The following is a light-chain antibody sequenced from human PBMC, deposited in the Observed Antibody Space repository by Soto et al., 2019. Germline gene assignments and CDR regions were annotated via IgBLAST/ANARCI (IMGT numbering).Light chain of an antibody. CDR2: GAS. CDR3: QQYGSSPVT. Sequence: EIVLTQSPGTLSLSPGERATLSCRASQSVSSSYLAWYQQKPGQAPRLLIYGASSRATGIPDRFSGSGSGTEFSPTISRLEPADFAVYYCQQYGSSPVTFGQGTKLEIK. CDR1: QSVSSSY. J-gene: IGKJ2*01. V-gene: IGKV3-20*01.